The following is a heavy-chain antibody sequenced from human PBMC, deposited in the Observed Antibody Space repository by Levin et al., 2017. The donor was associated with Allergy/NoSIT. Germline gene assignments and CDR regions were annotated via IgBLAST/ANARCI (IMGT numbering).Heavy chain of an antibody. D-gene: IGHD3-22*01. CDR2: IKSKTDGGTT. J-gene: IGHJ3*02. V-gene: IGHV3-15*01. CDR3: TTDYYDTTGRRPDAVDI. Sequence: GGSLRLSCAASGLTFRNAWMTWVRQAPGKGLEWVGRIKSKTDGGTTDYAVPVKGRFTIFRDDSKNTVSLQMNSLRPEDTAVYYCTTDYYDTTGRRPDAVDIWGRGTMVTVSS. CDR1: GLTFRNAW.